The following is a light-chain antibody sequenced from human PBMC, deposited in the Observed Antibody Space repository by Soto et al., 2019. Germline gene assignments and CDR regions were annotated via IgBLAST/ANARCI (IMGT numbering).Light chain of an antibody. CDR2: DAS. J-gene: IGKJ1*01. CDR3: QQYSNYWT. Sequence: QSPSTLSASVGDRVTIACRASQSVSSWLAWYQQKPGKAPNLLIYDASSLESGVPSRFSGSGSGTEFTLTISSLQPDDFATYYCQQYSNYWTFGQGTKV. CDR1: QSVSSW. V-gene: IGKV1-5*01.